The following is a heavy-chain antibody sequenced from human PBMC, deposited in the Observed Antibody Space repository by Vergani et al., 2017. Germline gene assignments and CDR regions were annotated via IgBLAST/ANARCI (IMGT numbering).Heavy chain of an antibody. Sequence: QITLKESGPMLVKPTQTLTLTCTFSGFSLTTIGVAVGWIRQSPGKAPEWLALIYWNDDKRYSPSLKTRLTVTKDTSKNQVVLIMTNMDPVDTATYYCAHTRYRAFDIWGQGTMVTVSS. J-gene: IGHJ3*02. CDR3: AHTRYRAFDI. D-gene: IGHD1-14*01. V-gene: IGHV2-5*01. CDR2: IYWNDDK. CDR1: GFSLTTIGVA.